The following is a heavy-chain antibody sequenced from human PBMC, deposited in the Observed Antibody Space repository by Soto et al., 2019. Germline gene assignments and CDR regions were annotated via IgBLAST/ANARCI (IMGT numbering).Heavy chain of an antibody. J-gene: IGHJ5*02. V-gene: IGHV1-46*01. CDR3: ATDIGRFWWFDP. D-gene: IGHD3-3*01. Sequence: GASVKVSCKASGYTFTSYYMHWVRQAPGQGLEWMGIINPSGGRTSYAQKFQGRVTMTGDTSTDTAYMELSSLRSEDTAVYYCATDIGRFWWFDPWGQGTLVTVSS. CDR1: GYTFTSYY. CDR2: INPSGGRT.